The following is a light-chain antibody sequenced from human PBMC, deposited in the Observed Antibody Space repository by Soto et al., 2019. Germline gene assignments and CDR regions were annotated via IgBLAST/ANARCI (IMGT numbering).Light chain of an antibody. CDR1: SGDVGNFDL. V-gene: IGLV2-23*02. J-gene: IGLJ1*01. Sequence: QSVLTQPASVSGSPGQSITISCTGTSGDVGNFDLVSWYQQHPGKAPKLIIYEVNKRPSAVSNRFSGSKSDNTASLTISGLQAEDDADYYCCSYAGSRTFVFGTGTKVTVL. CDR3: CSYAGSRTFV. CDR2: EVN.